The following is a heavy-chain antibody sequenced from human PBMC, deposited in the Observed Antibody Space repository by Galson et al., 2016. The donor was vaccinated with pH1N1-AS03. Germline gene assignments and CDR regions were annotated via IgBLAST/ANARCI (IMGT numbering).Heavy chain of an antibody. J-gene: IGHJ4*02. CDR2: IKAKADGGTA. CDR3: VTLSLDY. CDR1: GFTFSNVW. Sequence: SLRLSCAASGFTFSNVWLTWVRQAPGKGLEWVGHIKAKADGGTADYAAPVKGRFTISRDDSTRTSYLKMNSLKTEDTAQYYCVTLSLDYCGQGTRVTVSS. V-gene: IGHV3-15*01. D-gene: IGHD2-21*02.